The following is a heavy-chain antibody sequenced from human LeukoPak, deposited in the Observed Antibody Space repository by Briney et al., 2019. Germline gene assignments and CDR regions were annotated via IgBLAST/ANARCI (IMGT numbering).Heavy chain of an antibody. Sequence: PSETLSLTCAVYGGSFSGYYWSWIRQPPGKGLEWIGEINHSGSTNYNPSLKSRVTISVDTSKNQFSLKLSSVTAADTAVYYCAAVVPAAISFDYWGQGTLVTVSS. CDR1: GGSFSGYY. D-gene: IGHD2-2*01. J-gene: IGHJ4*02. CDR2: INHSGST. CDR3: AAVVPAAISFDY. V-gene: IGHV4-34*01.